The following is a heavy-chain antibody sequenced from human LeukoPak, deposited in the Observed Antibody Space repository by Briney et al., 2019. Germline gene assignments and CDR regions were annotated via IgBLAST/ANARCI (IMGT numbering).Heavy chain of an antibody. D-gene: IGHD3-22*01. J-gene: IGHJ4*02. CDR2: IYHSGST. V-gene: IGHV4-4*02. Sequence: PSGTLSLTCAVSGGSISSSNWWSWVRQPPGKGLEWIGEIYHSGSTNYNPSLKSRVTISVDKSKNQFSLKLSSVNAADTAVYYCARVRYYYDSSGYSIPLFDYWGQGTLVTVSS. CDR1: GGSISSSNW. CDR3: ARVRYYYDSSGYSIPLFDY.